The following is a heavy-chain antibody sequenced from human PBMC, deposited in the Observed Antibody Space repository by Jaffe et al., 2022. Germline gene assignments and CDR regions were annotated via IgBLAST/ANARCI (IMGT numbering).Heavy chain of an antibody. CDR1: GFTFSNAW. V-gene: IGHV3-15*01. D-gene: IGHD2-2*01. CDR2: IKSKTDGGTT. Sequence: EVQLVESGGGLVKPGGSLRLSCAASGFTFSNAWMSWVRQAPGKGLEWVGRIKSKTDGGTTDYAAPVKGRFTISRDDSKNTLYLQMNSLKTEDTAVYYCTTDTMGYCSSTSCYFPDAFDIWGQGTMVTVSS. J-gene: IGHJ3*02. CDR3: TTDTMGYCSSTSCYFPDAFDI.